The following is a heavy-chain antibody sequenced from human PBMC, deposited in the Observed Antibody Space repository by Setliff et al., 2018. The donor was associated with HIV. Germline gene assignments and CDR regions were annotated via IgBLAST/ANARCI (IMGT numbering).Heavy chain of an antibody. CDR1: GFIFNSYG. CDR2: ISYDGSNK. V-gene: IGHV3-30*18. J-gene: IGHJ3*02. CDR3: AKDRGIAVPGTFDI. Sequence: GGSLRLSCAASGFIFNSYGMHWVRQAPGKGLEWVAVISYDGSNKYYGDSVKGRFTISRDNSKNTLYLQVNSLRAEGTAVYYCAKDRGIAVPGTFDIWGQGTMVTVSS. D-gene: IGHD6-19*01.